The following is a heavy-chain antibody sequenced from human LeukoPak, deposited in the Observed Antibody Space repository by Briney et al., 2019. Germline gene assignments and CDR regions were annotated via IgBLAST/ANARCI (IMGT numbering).Heavy chain of an antibody. CDR1: GGTFSSYA. CDR2: IIPIFGTA. D-gene: IGHD2-2*01. CDR3: ARSIVVVPAASDAFDI. V-gene: IGHV1-69*13. Sequence: SVKVSCKASGGTFSSYAISWVRQAPGQGLEWMGGIIPIFGTANYAQKFQGRITITADESTSTAYMELSSLRSEDTAVYYCARSIVVVPAASDAFDIWGQGTMVTVSS. J-gene: IGHJ3*02.